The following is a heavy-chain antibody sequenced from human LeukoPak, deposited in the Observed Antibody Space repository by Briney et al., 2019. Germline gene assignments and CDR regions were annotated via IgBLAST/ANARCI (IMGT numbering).Heavy chain of an antibody. CDR3: ARHCPYDSGGDQDDIDI. Sequence: SETLSLTCTLSGGSISSYYWSWIRQPPGKGLEWLAYIHNSGRTNYNPSLKSRLTVSLDTSKNQFSLNVRSVTAADTAVYYCARHCPYDSGGDQDDIDIWGQGTMVTVSS. CDR2: IHNSGRT. CDR1: GGSISSYY. J-gene: IGHJ3*02. V-gene: IGHV4-59*08. D-gene: IGHD3-22*01.